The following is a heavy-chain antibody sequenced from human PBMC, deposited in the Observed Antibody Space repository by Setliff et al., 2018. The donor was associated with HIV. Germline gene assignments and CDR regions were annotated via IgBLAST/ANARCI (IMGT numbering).Heavy chain of an antibody. CDR1: GYTLTVVS. J-gene: IGHJ4*02. CDR3: VRGKFRATWSLFADQYFDF. CDR2: FDPQDGKT. D-gene: IGHD5-12*01. Sequence: ASVKVSCKISGYTLTVVSMHWVRQAPGKGLEWMGYFDPQDGKTIYAQKFQGRVTMTRVTSITTVYMEVTRLRSDDTAVYYCVRGKFRATWSLFADQYFDFWGRGTLVTVSS. V-gene: IGHV1-24*01.